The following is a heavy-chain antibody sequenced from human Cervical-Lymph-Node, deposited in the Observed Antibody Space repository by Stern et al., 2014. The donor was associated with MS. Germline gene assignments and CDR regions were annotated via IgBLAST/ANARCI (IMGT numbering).Heavy chain of an antibody. CDR1: GISLSTYW. D-gene: IGHD6-19*01. CDR3: VVGSGWVHDF. CDR2: IKSDGREI. J-gene: IGHJ4*02. V-gene: IGHV3-74*02. Sequence: EVHLVESGGGFVQPGGSLRLSCAASGISLSTYWMHWVRQAPGKGLAWVSLIKSDGREIEYADSVKGRFTISRDNARNTLYLQMSNLRAEDTAVYFCVVGSGWVHDFWGQGALVTVSS.